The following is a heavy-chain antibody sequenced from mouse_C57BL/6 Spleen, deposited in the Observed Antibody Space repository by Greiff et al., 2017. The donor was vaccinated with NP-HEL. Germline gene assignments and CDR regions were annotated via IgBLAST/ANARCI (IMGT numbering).Heavy chain of an antibody. Sequence: QVQLQQPGAELVKPGASVKLSCKASGYTFTSYWMHWVKQRPGQGLEWIGMIHPNSGSTNYNEKFKSKATLTVDKSSSTAYMQLSSLTSEDSAVYYCARHYGSSYVGYFDVWGTGTTVTVSS. CDR3: ARHYGSSYVGYFDV. J-gene: IGHJ1*03. D-gene: IGHD1-1*01. V-gene: IGHV1-64*01. CDR1: GYTFTSYW. CDR2: IHPNSGST.